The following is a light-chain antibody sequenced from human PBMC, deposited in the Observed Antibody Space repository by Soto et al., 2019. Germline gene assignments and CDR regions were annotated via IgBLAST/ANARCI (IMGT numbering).Light chain of an antibody. CDR1: QSVSSN. J-gene: IGKJ2*01. CDR2: GAS. V-gene: IGKV3-15*01. Sequence: EIVMTQSPATLSVSPGERATLSCRASQSVSSNLAWYQQKPGQAPRLLIYGASNRATGIPARFSGSGSGTEFTLTITSLQSEDFAIYYCQQYSNWPPEYTFGQGTKLEIK. CDR3: QQYSNWPPEYT.